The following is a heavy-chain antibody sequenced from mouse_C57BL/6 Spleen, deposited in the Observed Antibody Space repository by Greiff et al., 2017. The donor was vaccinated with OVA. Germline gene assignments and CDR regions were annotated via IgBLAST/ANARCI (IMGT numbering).Heavy chain of an antibody. Sequence: QVQLQQPGAELVKPGASVKLSCKASGYTFTSYWMHWVKQRPGQGLEWIGMIHPNSGSTNYNEKFKSKATLTVDKSSSTAYMQLSSLTSEDSAVYYCERWEGDCSGKCYCYAMDYWGQGTSVTVSS. CDR1: GYTFTSYW. D-gene: IGHD3-2*02. J-gene: IGHJ4*01. CDR3: ERWEGDCSGKCYCYAMDY. CDR2: IHPNSGST. V-gene: IGHV1-64*01.